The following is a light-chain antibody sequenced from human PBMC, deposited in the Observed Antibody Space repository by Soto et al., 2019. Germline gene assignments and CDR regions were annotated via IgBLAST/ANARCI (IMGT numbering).Light chain of an antibody. CDR2: DVS. V-gene: IGLV2-14*03. CDR1: SSDVGGYNY. Sequence: QSALTQPASVSGSPGQSITISCTGTSSDVGGYNYVSWYQHHPGKATKLMIYDVSNRPSGVSNRFSGSKSGNTASLTISWLQPEGEADYYCCSYTTSNTRQIVFGTGTKVTVL. CDR3: CSYTTSNTRQIV. J-gene: IGLJ1*01.